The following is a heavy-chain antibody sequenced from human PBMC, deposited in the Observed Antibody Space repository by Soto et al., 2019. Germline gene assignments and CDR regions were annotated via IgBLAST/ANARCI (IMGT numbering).Heavy chain of an antibody. CDR1: GGSFSGYY. V-gene: IGHV4-34*01. J-gene: IGHJ4*02. CDR2: INHSGST. Sequence: QVQLQQWGAGLLKPSETLSLTCAVYGGSFSGYYWSWIRQPPGKGLEWIGEINHSGSTNYNPSLKSRVTISVDTSKNQFSLKLSSVTAADTAVYYCARFRRAKRSFDYWGQGTLVTVSS. CDR3: ARFRRAKRSFDY. D-gene: IGHD1-1*01.